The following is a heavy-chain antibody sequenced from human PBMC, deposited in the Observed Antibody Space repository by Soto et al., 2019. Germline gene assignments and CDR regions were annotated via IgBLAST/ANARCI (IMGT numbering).Heavy chain of an antibody. V-gene: IGHV3-48*03. CDR3: DRGLGVDSPGYRSSWYFQH. Sequence: GGSLRLSCATSGFTFSRYEMNWVRQAPGKGLEWVSYISSSGSTIYYSNSVKGRFTISRKNAKNSLYLQMNSLRAEDTSVYYCDRGLGVDSPGYRSSWYFQHWGQGTLVTVSS. J-gene: IGHJ1*01. D-gene: IGHD6-13*01. CDR1: GFTFSRYE. CDR2: ISSSGSTI.